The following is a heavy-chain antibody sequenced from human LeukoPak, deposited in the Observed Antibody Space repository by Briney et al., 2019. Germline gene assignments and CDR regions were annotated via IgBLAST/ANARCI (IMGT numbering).Heavy chain of an antibody. CDR3: ATEYVRTHYFDW. V-gene: IGHV1-46*02. Sequence: ASVRVSCKASGYDLNTYHLHWVRQAPGQGLEWMGIITSTGTTTICAQKFQGRVTMTRDTSTSTVYMDLSSLRSDDTAVYYCATEYVRTHYFDWWGQGTLVTVSS. CDR2: ITSTGTTT. CDR1: GYDLNTYH. J-gene: IGHJ4*02. D-gene: IGHD3-16*01.